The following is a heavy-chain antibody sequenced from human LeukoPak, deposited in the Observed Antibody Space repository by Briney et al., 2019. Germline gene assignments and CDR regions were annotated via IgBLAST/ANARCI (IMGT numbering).Heavy chain of an antibody. D-gene: IGHD3-9*01. J-gene: IGHJ4*02. V-gene: IGHV5-51*01. CDR1: GYTFTTYW. CDR3: ARGNYDILTGYYPHFDY. Sequence: GESLKISCKGSGYTFTTYWIGWVRQMPGKGLEWGGIIYPGDSDPRYSPSFQGQVTISADKSISTAYLQWSSLKASDTAMYYCARGNYDILTGYYPHFDYWGQGTLVTVSS. CDR2: IYPGDSDP.